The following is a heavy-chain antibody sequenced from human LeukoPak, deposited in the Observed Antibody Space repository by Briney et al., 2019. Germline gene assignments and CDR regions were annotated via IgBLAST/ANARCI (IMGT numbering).Heavy chain of an antibody. J-gene: IGHJ4*02. D-gene: IGHD3-10*01. CDR2: ISTTSLNT. Sequence: GGSLRLSCAASGFTFSSYAMNWVRQAPGKGLQWVSVISTTSLNTYYADSVKGRFTISRDNSKNTLYLQMNSLRAEDTAVYYCARDLAYYGSGKQNYWGQGTLVTVSS. CDR1: GFTFSSYA. CDR3: ARDLAYYGSGKQNY. V-gene: IGHV3-23*01.